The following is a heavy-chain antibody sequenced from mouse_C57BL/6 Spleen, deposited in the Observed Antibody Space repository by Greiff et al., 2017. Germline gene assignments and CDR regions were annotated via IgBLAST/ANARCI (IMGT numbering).Heavy chain of an antibody. CDR1: GYAFSSSW. CDR3: ARDYYGSGQLGRVGYFDY. Sequence: QVQLQQSGPELVKPGASVKISCKASGYAFSSSWMNWVKQRPGKGLEWIGRIYPGDGDTNYNGKFKGKATLTADKSSSTAYMQLSSLTSEDSAVYLWARDYYGSGQLGRVGYFDYWGHGTTLTVSS. V-gene: IGHV1-82*01. CDR2: IYPGDGDT. J-gene: IGHJ2*01. D-gene: IGHD1-1*01.